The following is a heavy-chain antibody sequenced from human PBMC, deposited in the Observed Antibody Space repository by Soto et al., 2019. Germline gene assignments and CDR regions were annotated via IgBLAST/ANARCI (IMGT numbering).Heavy chain of an antibody. J-gene: IGHJ4*02. D-gene: IGHD2-8*01. CDR2: ISAYNGNT. V-gene: IGHV1-18*01. CDR1: GYTFTSYG. CDR3: ATSFYCTNGVCYFSGFDY. Sequence: ASVKVSCKASGYTFTSYGISWVRQAPGQGLEWMGWISAYNGNTNYAQKLQGRVTMTTDPSTSTAYMELRSLRSDDTAVYYCATSFYCTNGVCYFSGFDYWGQGTLVTVSS.